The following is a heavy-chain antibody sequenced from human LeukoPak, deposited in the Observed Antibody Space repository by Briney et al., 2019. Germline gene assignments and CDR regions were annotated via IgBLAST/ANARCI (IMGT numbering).Heavy chain of an antibody. CDR3: AKDRNWAIDY. CDR1: GFTFSSYE. V-gene: IGHV3-48*03. CDR2: ISSSGSTL. J-gene: IGHJ4*02. Sequence: GGSLRLSCAASGFTFSSYEMNWVRQAPGKGVEWVSYISSSGSTLYYADSVKGRFTISRDNSKNTLVLQMNNLRVEDMAVLYFAKDRNWAIDYWGQGTLVTVSS. D-gene: IGHD7-27*01.